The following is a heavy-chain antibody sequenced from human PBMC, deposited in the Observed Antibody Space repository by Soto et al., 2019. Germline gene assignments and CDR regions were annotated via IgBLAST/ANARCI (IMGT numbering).Heavy chain of an antibody. CDR3: ARSPVAATFWFDL. CDR1: GFSFSAYY. CDR2: IGSRGNYI. Sequence: PGGSLRLSCTAAGFSFSAYYMSWIRQAPGKGLEWVSYIGSRGNYIKYADSVKGRFTISRDNAKNSLYLQMNSLRADDTAAYYCARSPVAATFWFDLWGQGTVVTVS. J-gene: IGHJ5*02. D-gene: IGHD2-15*01. V-gene: IGHV3-11*06.